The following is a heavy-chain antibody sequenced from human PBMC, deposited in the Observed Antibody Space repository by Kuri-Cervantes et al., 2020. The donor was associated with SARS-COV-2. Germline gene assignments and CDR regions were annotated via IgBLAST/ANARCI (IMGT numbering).Heavy chain of an antibody. J-gene: IGHJ4*02. CDR1: GGSFSGYY. CDR3: ARQRTNFATRSIDH. CDR2: INHSGST. V-gene: IGHV4-34*01. D-gene: IGHD1-7*01. Sequence: ESLKISCAVYGGSFSGYYWSWIRQPPGKGLEWIGEINHSGSTNYNPSLKSRVTISVDTSKNQFSLKLSSVTAADTAVYYCARQRTNFATRSIDHWGQGKLVTVSS.